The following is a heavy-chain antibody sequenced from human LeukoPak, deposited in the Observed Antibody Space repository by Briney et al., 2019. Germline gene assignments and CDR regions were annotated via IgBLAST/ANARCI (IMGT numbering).Heavy chain of an antibody. J-gene: IGHJ4*02. V-gene: IGHV1-2*02. Sequence: GASVKVSCKASGYTFTGYDMHWVRQAPGQGLEWMGWINPNSGGTNYAQKFQGRVNITKDTSIRTAYMALSRLRSDDTAVYSCASFRPTTQYCSNTSCYKVSDYWGQGTLVTVSS. CDR1: GYTFTGYD. D-gene: IGHD2-2*02. CDR3: ASFRPTTQYCSNTSCYKVSDY. CDR2: INPNSGGT.